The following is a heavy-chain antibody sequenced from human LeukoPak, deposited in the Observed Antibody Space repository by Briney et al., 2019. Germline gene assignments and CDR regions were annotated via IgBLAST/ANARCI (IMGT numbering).Heavy chain of an antibody. D-gene: IGHD6-13*01. J-gene: IGHJ6*02. CDR1: GGSISSYY. V-gene: IGHV4-59*08. CDR2: IYTSGST. CDR3: ARHWGSGQQLVPYYYYYYGMDV. Sequence: SETLSLTCTVSGGSISSYYWSWIRQPPGKGLEWIGYIYTSGSTNYNPSLKSRVTMSVDTSKNQFSLKLSSVTAADTAVYYCARHWGSGQQLVPYYYYYYGMDVWGQGTTVTVSS.